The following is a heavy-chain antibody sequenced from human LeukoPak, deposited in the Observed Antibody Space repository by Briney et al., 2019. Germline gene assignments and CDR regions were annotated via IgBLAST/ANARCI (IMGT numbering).Heavy chain of an antibody. CDR2: INPNSGDT. CDR3: ARDWRGSYFPDF. V-gene: IGHV1-2*02. CDR1: GYTLTDYY. J-gene: IGHJ4*02. Sequence: ASVKVPCKASGYTLTDYYMHWVRQAPGQGLEWMGWINPNSGDTNYAQKFQGRVTMTRDTSISTAYMDLSRLTSDDTAIYYCARDWRGSYFPDFWGQGTLVTVSS. D-gene: IGHD1-26*01.